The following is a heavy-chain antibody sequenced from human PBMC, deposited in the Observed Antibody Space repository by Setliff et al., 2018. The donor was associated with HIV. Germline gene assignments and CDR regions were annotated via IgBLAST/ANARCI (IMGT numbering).Heavy chain of an antibody. CDR3: ARRGYSYVERVYYYYMDV. J-gene: IGHJ6*03. CDR2: ITGYNGNT. V-gene: IGHV1-18*04. CDR1: GDTFTDYY. D-gene: IGHD5-18*01. Sequence: RASVKVSCKASGDTFTDYYFHWVRQAPGQGLEWMGWITGYNGNTNYAEKFQGRLTMTEDTSTDTAYMELSSLRSDDTAMYYCARRGYSYVERVYYYYMDVWGKGTTVTVSS.